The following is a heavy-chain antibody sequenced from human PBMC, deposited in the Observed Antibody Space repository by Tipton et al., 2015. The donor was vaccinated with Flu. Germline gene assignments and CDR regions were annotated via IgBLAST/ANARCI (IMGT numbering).Heavy chain of an antibody. V-gene: IGHV4-59*01. CDR3: ARARAPYYYYAMDV. J-gene: IGHJ6*02. CDR1: DGSITSYY. Sequence: TLSLTCTVSDGSITSYYWSWIRQPPGKGLEWIGYTYNSGTTNFNPSLMSRLTISVDTSKNQFSLKPSSVTAADTAVYFCARARAPYYYYAMDVWGQGTTVTVSS. CDR2: TYNSGTT.